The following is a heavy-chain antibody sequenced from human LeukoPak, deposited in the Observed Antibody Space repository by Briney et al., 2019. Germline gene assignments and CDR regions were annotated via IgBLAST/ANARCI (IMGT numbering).Heavy chain of an antibody. V-gene: IGHV4-34*01. J-gene: IGHJ4*02. D-gene: IGHD3-16*01. CDR2: INHSGST. CDR3: ARGRGYDYVWGSYSGYFDY. CDR1: GGSISSGGYY. Sequence: SETLSLTCAVSGGSISSGGYYWSWIRQPPGKGLEWIGEINHSGSTNYNPSLKSRVTISVDTSKNQFSLKLSSVTAADTAVYYCARGRGYDYVWGSYSGYFDYWGQGTLVTVSS.